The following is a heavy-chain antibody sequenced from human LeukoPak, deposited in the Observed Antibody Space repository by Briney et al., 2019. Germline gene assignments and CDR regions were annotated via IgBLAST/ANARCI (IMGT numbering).Heavy chain of an antibody. Sequence: PGGSLRLSCAASGFTFSSYSMNWVRQAPGKGLEWVSSISSSRSYIYYADSVKGRFTISRDNAKNSLYLQMNSLRAEDTAVYYCARDSTSYGDYTAFDIWGQGTMVTVSS. D-gene: IGHD4-17*01. V-gene: IGHV3-21*01. CDR3: ARDSTSYGDYTAFDI. CDR2: ISSSRSYI. CDR1: GFTFSSYS. J-gene: IGHJ3*02.